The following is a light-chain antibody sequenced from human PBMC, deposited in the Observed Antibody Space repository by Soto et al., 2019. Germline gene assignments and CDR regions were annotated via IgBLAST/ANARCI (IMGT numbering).Light chain of an antibody. CDR2: AAS. J-gene: IGKJ1*01. CDR1: QSIAYW. Sequence: DIQMTQSPSMLSASVGDRVTITCRASQSIAYWLAWYQQKPGKAPNLLIYAASTLETGVPSRFSGSGYGTEFTLTIASLQPDDSATYYCQQYNSFSKTFXRGTKLDIK. CDR3: QQYNSFSKT. V-gene: IGKV1-5*01.